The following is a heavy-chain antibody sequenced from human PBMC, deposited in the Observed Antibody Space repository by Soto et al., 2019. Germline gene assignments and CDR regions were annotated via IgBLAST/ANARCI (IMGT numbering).Heavy chain of an antibody. CDR2: MNPNSGNT. V-gene: IGHV1-8*01. CDR1: GYTFTSYD. CDR3: GWGPATQQLAPFDS. D-gene: IGHD6-13*01. Sequence: ASVKVSCNAAGYTFTSYDINWGRQATGQGLEWMGWMNPNSGNTGYAPKFQGRVTMTRNTSISTAYMELSSLRSEDTAMYYCGWGPATQQLAPFDSWGQGTLVTVSS. J-gene: IGHJ5*01.